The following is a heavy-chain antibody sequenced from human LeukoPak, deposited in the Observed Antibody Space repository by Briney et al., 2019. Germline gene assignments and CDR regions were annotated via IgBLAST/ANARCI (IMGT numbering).Heavy chain of an antibody. D-gene: IGHD3-22*01. CDR3: ARRRYSSGSFDY. J-gene: IGHJ4*02. V-gene: IGHV4-34*01. CDR2: INHSGST. CDR1: GGSFSGYY. Sequence: SETLSLTCAVYGGSFSGYYWSWIRQPPGKGLEWIGEINHSGSTNYNPSLKSRVTISVDTSKNQFSLKLSSVTAADTAVYYCARRRYSSGSFDYWGQGTLVTVSS.